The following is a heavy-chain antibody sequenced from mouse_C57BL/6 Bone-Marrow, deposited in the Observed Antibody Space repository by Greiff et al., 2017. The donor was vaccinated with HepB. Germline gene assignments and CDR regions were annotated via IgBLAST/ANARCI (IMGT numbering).Heavy chain of an antibody. J-gene: IGHJ4*01. CDR3: ERGYYHGSIYNAMDY. CDR1: GFTFNTYA. D-gene: IGHD1-1*01. CDR2: IRSKSSNYAT. Sequence: EVNVVESGGGLVQPKGSLKLSCAASGFTFNTYAMHWVRQAPGKGLEWVARIRSKSSNYATYYADSVKDRFTISRDDSQSMLYLQMNNLKTEDTAMYYCERGYYHGSIYNAMDYWGQGTSVTVST. V-gene: IGHV10-3*01.